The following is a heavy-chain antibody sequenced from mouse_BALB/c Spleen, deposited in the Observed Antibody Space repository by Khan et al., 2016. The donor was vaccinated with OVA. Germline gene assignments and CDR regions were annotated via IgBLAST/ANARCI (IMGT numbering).Heavy chain of an antibody. CDR2: INTYTGEP. Sequence: QIQLVQSGPELKKPGEPVKISCKASGYTFTKNGMNWAKQAPGKGLKWMGWINTYTGEPTSADDFKGRFAFSLETSASTAYLQINNLKNEDTATYFCERVGYSGTMDYWGQGTSVTVSS. J-gene: IGHJ4*01. CDR3: ERVGYSGTMDY. V-gene: IGHV9-3-1*01. CDR1: GYTFTKNG. D-gene: IGHD2-14*01.